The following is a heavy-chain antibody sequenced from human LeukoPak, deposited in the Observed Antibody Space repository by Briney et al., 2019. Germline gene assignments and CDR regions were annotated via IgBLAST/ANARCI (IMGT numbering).Heavy chain of an antibody. CDR3: AKGKWELRADYFDY. Sequence: GGSLRLSCAASGFTFSSYGMHWVRQAPGKVLEWVAFIRYDGSNKYYADSVKGRFTISRDNSKNTLNLQMNSLRTEDTAVYYCAKGKWELRADYFDYWGQGTLVTVSS. CDR2: IRYDGSNK. D-gene: IGHD1-26*01. CDR1: GFTFSSYG. J-gene: IGHJ4*02. V-gene: IGHV3-30*02.